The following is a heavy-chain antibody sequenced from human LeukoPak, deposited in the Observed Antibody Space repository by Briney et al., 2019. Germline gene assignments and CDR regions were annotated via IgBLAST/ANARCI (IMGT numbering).Heavy chain of an antibody. CDR1: EYIFTRYW. D-gene: IGHD2-21*01. CDR2: IYPGDSDT. J-gene: IGHJ4*02. CDR3: ARHISFDY. Sequence: GASLKISCKGSEYIFTRYWIGWGRQLPGKGLEWMGSIYPGDSDTRYSPSFQGQVTISADKSISTAYLQWSSLKASDTAMYYCARHISFDYWGQGTLVTVSS. V-gene: IGHV5-51*01.